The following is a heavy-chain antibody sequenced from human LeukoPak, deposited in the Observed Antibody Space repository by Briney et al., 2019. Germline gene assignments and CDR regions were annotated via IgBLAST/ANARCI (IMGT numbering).Heavy chain of an antibody. D-gene: IGHD3-22*01. Sequence: GGSLRLSCAASGFTFSSYSMNWVRQAPGKGLEWVSSISSSSNYIFSADSVKGRFTISRDNAKNSLYLQVNSLRAKDTAVYYCARGGIDSRVRYYFDYWGQGTLVTVSS. CDR3: ARGGIDSRVRYYFDY. J-gene: IGHJ4*02. CDR2: ISSSSNYI. CDR1: GFTFSSYS. V-gene: IGHV3-21*01.